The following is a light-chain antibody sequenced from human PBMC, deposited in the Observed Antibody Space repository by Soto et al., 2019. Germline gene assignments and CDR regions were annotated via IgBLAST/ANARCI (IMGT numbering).Light chain of an antibody. CDR3: HQYNNWLYT. J-gene: IGKJ2*01. V-gene: IGKV3-15*01. CDR1: QSVTSN. Sequence: EIVMTQSPATLSVSPGERATLSCRASQSVTSNLAWYQQKPGQAPRLLIYGASTRATGIPDRFSGSGSGTEFTLIISSLQSEDFGVYYCHQYNNWLYTFGQGTKLEIK. CDR2: GAS.